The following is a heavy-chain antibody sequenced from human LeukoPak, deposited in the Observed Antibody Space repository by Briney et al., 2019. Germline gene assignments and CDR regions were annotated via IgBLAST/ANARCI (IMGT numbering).Heavy chain of an antibody. D-gene: IGHD3-16*02. V-gene: IGHV4-34*01. CDR3: ARGGGYDYVWGSYRWTYFDY. J-gene: IGHJ4*02. CDR2: INHSGST. Sequence: SETLSLTCAVYGGSFSGYYWSWIRQPPGKGLEWIGEINHSGSTNYNPSLKSRVTISVDTSKNQFSLKLSSVTAVDTAVYYCARGGGYDYVWGSYRWTYFDYWGQGTLVTVSS. CDR1: GGSFSGYY.